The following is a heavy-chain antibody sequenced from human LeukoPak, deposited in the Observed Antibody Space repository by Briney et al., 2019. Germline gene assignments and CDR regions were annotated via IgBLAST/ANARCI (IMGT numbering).Heavy chain of an antibody. CDR3: AKGKYADYFDY. D-gene: IGHD2-8*01. CDR2: ISSSSSYI. Sequence: GGSLRLSCAASGFTFSTYWMHWVRQAPGKGLEWVSSISSSSSYIYYADSVKGRFTISRDNSKNTLYLQMNSLRAEDTAVYYCAKGKYADYFDYWGQGTLVTVSS. V-gene: IGHV3-21*01. J-gene: IGHJ4*02. CDR1: GFTFSTYW.